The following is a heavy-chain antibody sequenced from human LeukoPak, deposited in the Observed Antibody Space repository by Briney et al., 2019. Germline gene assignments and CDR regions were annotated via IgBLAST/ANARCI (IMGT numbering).Heavy chain of an antibody. CDR2: INHSGST. CDR3: AGYGDLDYYYDMDV. Sequence: SETLSLTCAVYGGSFSGYYWSWIRQPPGKGLEWIGEINHSGSTNYNPSLKSRVTISVDTSKNQFSLKLSSVTAADTAVYYCAGYGDLDYYYDMDVWGQGTTVTVSS. CDR1: GGSFSGYY. J-gene: IGHJ6*02. D-gene: IGHD4-17*01. V-gene: IGHV4-34*01.